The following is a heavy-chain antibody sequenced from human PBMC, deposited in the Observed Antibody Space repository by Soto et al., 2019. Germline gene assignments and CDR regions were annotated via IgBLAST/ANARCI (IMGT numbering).Heavy chain of an antibody. CDR2: IKSKTDGGTT. V-gene: IGHV3-15*07. J-gene: IGHJ4*02. CDR3: TTQVGATPPPFDY. CDR1: GFTFSNAW. D-gene: IGHD1-26*01. Sequence: GGSLRLSCAASGFTFSNAWMNWVRQAPGKGLEWVGRIKSKTDGGTTDYAAPVKGRFTISRDDSKNTLYLQMNSLKTEDTAVYYCTTQVGATPPPFDYWGQGTLVTVSS.